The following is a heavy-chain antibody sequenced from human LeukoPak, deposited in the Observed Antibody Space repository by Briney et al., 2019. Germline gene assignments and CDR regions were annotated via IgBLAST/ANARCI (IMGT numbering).Heavy chain of an antibody. Sequence: GASVKVSCKASGYTFTGYCIHWVRQAPGLGLEWMGWISVYNDKTNYAQNLQGRVTMTTDTSTRTVYMELRSLRSDDTAVYYCARELWSGKITNFDYWGQGTVVTVSS. CDR3: ARELWSGKITNFDY. D-gene: IGHD3/OR15-3a*01. CDR1: GYTFTGYC. V-gene: IGHV1-18*01. J-gene: IGHJ4*02. CDR2: ISVYNDKT.